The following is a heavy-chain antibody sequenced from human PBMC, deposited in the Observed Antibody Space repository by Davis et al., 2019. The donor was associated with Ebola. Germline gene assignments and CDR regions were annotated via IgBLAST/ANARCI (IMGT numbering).Heavy chain of an antibody. CDR3: ARDPSRFSDYGYNDF. CDR2: ISYDGRNE. D-gene: IGHD3-16*01. J-gene: IGHJ4*02. CDR1: GFTFSTYA. V-gene: IGHV3-30*04. Sequence: GESLKISCAASGFTFSTYAIHWVRQAPGKGLEWVAVISYDGRNEYYADSVKGRFTISRDDSKSTVYLQMNSLRSEDTAMYYCARDPSRFSDYGYNDFWGQGTLVTVSS.